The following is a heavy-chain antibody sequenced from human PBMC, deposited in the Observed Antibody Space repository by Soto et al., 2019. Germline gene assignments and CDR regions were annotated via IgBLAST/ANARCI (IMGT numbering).Heavy chain of an antibody. V-gene: IGHV4-31*03. J-gene: IGHJ6*02. D-gene: IGHD5-12*01. CDR3: ARRLGANDYYYAMDV. CDR2: IYYGGST. CDR1: GGSVSSGGYC. Sequence: SETLSLTCTVSGGSVSSGGYCWTWIRQHPGKGLEWIGYIYYGGSTYYNPSLESRVTISVDTSKTQFSLKLSAVTAADTAVYYCARRLGANDYYYAMDVSGQGTTVTVPS.